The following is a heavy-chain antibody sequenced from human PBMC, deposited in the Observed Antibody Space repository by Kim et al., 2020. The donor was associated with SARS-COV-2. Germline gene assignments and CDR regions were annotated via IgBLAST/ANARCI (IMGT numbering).Heavy chain of an antibody. V-gene: IGHV3-30*18. CDR1: GFTFSSYG. CDR3: AKAPRGYGPPYFDL. J-gene: IGHJ2*01. Sequence: GGSLRLSCAASGFTFSSYGMHWVRQAPGKGLEWVAVISYDGSNKYYADSVKGRFTISRDNSKNTLYLQMNSLRAEDTSVYYCAKAPRGYGPPYFDLWGRGTLVTVSS. D-gene: IGHD6-13*01. CDR2: ISYDGSNK.